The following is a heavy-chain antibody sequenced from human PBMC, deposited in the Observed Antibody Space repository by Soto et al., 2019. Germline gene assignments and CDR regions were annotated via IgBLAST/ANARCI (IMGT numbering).Heavy chain of an antibody. J-gene: IGHJ4*02. Sequence: GGSLRLSCAASGFTFSSYSMNWVRQAPGKGLEWVSYISSSSSTIYYADSVKGRFTISRDNAKNSLYLQMNSLRDEDTAVYYCAIVISMDLLRHTAPGYSGPGTLVTVSS. V-gene: IGHV3-48*02. CDR3: AIVISMDLLRHTAPGY. D-gene: IGHD5-18*01. CDR1: GFTFSSYS. CDR2: ISSSSSTI.